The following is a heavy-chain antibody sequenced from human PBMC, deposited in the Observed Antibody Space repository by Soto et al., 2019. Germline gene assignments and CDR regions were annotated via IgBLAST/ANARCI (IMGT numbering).Heavy chain of an antibody. CDR3: ARGLGYCSGGSCYYDY. Sequence: QVQLQASGPGLVKPSQTLSLTCTVSGGSISSGDYYWSWIRQPPGKGLEWIGYIYYSGSTYYNPSLKSRVTISVDTSKNQFSLKLSSVTAADTAVYYCARGLGYCSGGSCYYDYWGQGTLVTVSS. J-gene: IGHJ4*02. CDR2: IYYSGST. V-gene: IGHV4-30-4*01. CDR1: GGSISSGDYY. D-gene: IGHD2-15*01.